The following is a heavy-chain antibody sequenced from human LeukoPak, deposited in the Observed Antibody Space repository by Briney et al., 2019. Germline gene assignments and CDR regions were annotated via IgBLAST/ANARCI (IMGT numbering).Heavy chain of an antibody. CDR2: IYYSGST. CDR3: ARSFRGGYCSGGSCPYYYYGMDV. V-gene: IGHV4-39*01. CDR1: GGSISSSSYY. J-gene: IGHJ6*02. Sequence: PSETLSLTCTVSGGSISSSSYYWGWIRQPPGKGLEWIGSIYYSGSTYYYPSLKSRVTISVDTSKNQFSLKLSSVTAADTAVYYCARSFRGGYCSGGSCPYYYYGMDVWGQGTTVTVSS. D-gene: IGHD2-15*01.